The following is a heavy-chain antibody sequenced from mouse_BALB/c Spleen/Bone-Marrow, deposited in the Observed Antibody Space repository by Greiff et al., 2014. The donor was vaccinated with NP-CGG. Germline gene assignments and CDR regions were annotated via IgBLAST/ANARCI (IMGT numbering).Heavy chain of an antibody. V-gene: IGHV1S81*02. CDR3: TRSNYGYWYFDV. Sequence: VQLQQSGAELVKPGASVKLSCKASGYTFSSYYMYWVKQRPGQGLEWIGEINPSNGGTKFNEKFKSKATLTVDKSSSTVYMQLSSLTSEDSAVYYCTRSNYGYWYFDVWGAGTTVTVSS. CDR1: GYTFSSYY. D-gene: IGHD1-1*01. CDR2: INPSNGGT. J-gene: IGHJ1*01.